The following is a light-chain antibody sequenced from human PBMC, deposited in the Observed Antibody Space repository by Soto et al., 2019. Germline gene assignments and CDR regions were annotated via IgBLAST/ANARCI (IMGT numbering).Light chain of an antibody. CDR3: QQYYTTPSWT. Sequence: DIVMTQSPDSLAVSLGERATINCKSSQSVLFSSNNKNYLAWYQQEPGQPPKLLIYWASTRESGVPDRFSGSGSGTDFTLNISSLQAEDVAVYYFQQYYTTPSWTFGEGTKVEIK. CDR1: QSVLFSSNNKNY. CDR2: WAS. V-gene: IGKV4-1*01. J-gene: IGKJ1*01.